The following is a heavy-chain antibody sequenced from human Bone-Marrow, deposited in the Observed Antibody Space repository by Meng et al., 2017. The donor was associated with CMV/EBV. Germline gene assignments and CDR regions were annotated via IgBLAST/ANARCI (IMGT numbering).Heavy chain of an antibody. Sequence: QVQPVHSGAEMKKPWSSVKVSCKASGYTITDYYIPWVRQAPGQGFQWMGWINPNDDTNYAQNFQGRVTMTRDMSINTIYMELSRLTSEDTAVYYCARSSGWSRFDYWGHGTLVTVSS. CDR2: INPNDDT. V-gene: IGHV1-2*02. CDR1: GYTITDYY. CDR3: ARSSGWSRFDY. D-gene: IGHD6-19*01. J-gene: IGHJ4*01.